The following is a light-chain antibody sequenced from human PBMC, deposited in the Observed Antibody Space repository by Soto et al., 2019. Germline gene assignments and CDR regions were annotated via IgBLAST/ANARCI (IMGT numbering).Light chain of an antibody. CDR3: QQADSFPLT. Sequence: DIQMTQSPSTLSASVGDRVTITCRASQSISSWLAWYQQKPGKAPKLLIYDASSLESGVPSRFSGSGSGTEFTLTISSLQPDDFATYYCQQADSFPLTFGGGTEVAI. J-gene: IGKJ4*01. CDR1: QSISSW. V-gene: IGKV1-5*01. CDR2: DAS.